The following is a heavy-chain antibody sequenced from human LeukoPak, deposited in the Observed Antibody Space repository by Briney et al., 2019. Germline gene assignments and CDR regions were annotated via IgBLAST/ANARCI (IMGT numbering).Heavy chain of an antibody. J-gene: IGHJ1*01. CDR3: ARDPRGGGDCYSVPEYFQH. D-gene: IGHD2-21*01. V-gene: IGHV1-69*13. CDR2: IIPIFGTA. Sequence: SVKVSCKASGGTFSSYAISWVRQAPGQGLEWMGGIIPIFGTANYAQKFQGRVTITADESTSTAYMELSSLRSGDTAVYYCARDPRGGGDCYSVPEYFQHWGQGTLVTVPS. CDR1: GGTFSSYA.